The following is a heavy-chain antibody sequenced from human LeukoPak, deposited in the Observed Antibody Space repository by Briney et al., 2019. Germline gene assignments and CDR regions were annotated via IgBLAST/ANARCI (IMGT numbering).Heavy chain of an antibody. CDR3: ARRALEVGGYYYYMDV. Sequence: PSETLSLTCTVSGGSISSYYWSWIRQPPGKGLEWIGYIYYSGSTNYNPFLKSRVTISVDTSKNQFSLKLSSVTAADTAVYYCARRALEVGGYYYYMDVWGKGTTVTVSS. CDR2: IYYSGST. J-gene: IGHJ6*03. V-gene: IGHV4-59*01. CDR1: GGSISSYY. D-gene: IGHD2-2*01.